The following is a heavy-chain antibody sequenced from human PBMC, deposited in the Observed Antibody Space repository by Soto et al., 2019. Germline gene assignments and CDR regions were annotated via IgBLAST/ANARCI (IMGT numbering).Heavy chain of an antibody. CDR3: VRRHVSATGIDWFDP. J-gene: IGHJ5*02. D-gene: IGHD6-13*01. Sequence: ASVKVSCKASGYTFTSYGIHWVRQAPGQRLEWMGWINAANGDTKYSPKFQGRVTITRDTSASTAYMELSSLRSEDTVLYYCVRRHVSATGIDWFDPWGQGTLVTVSS. V-gene: IGHV1-3*01. CDR1: GYTFTSYG. CDR2: INAANGDT.